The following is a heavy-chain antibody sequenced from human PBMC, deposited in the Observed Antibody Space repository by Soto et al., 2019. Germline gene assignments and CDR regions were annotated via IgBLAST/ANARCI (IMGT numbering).Heavy chain of an antibody. CDR3: ARDDIAVAGTLCDY. V-gene: IGHV1-18*01. J-gene: IGHJ4*02. CDR2: ISGYNGNT. CDR1: GYTFTSFG. Sequence: ASVKVSCKASGYTFTSFGISWVRQAPGQGLEWMRWISGYNGNTNYAQKLQGRVTMTTDTSTSTAYMEVRSLRSDDTAVYYCARDDIAVAGTLCDYWAQGTLVTVSS. D-gene: IGHD6-19*01.